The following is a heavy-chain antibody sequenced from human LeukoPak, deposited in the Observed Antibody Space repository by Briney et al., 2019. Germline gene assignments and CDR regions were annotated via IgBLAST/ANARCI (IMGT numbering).Heavy chain of an antibody. CDR1: GYTLTELS. Sequence: ASVKVSCKVSGYTLTELSMHWVRQAPGKGLEWMGGFDPEDGETIYAQKFQGRVTMTEDTSTDTAYMELSSLRSEDTAVYYCATDRTRPGVADYDSSGYAPLDYWGQGTLVTVSS. CDR3: ATDRTRPGVADYDSSGYAPLDY. CDR2: FDPEDGET. V-gene: IGHV1-24*01. J-gene: IGHJ4*02. D-gene: IGHD3-22*01.